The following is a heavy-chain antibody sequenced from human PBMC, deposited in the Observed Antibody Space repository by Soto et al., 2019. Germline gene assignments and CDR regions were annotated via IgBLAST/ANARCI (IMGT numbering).Heavy chain of an antibody. J-gene: IGHJ4*02. Sequence: QVQLVQSGAEVKKPGASVKVSCKAAGYTFINYGITWVRQAPGQGLEWMGWINSYNGNTNYAQKLQGRVTMTADTSTNIAYLELRSLRSDDTAVYYCARSAGVVDGDDYCVQGTLLTVSS. V-gene: IGHV1-18*01. CDR2: INSYNGNT. D-gene: IGHD3-10*01. CDR1: GYTFINYG. CDR3: ARSAGVVDGDDY.